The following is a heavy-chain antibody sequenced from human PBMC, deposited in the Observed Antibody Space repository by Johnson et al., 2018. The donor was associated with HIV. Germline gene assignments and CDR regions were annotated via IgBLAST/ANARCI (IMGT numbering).Heavy chain of an antibody. CDR2: ISIHGGST. J-gene: IGHJ3*02. V-gene: IGHV3-64*01. Sequence: VQLVESGGGLVQPGGSLRLSCAASGFTFSSYAIHWVRQAPGKGLDYVSAISIHGGSTYYANSVKGRFTISRDNSKNTLYLQMGSLRAEDMAVYYCARDGNGLGGIVGARGAFDIWGQGTMVTVSS. CDR3: ARDGNGLGGIVGARGAFDI. D-gene: IGHD1-26*01. CDR1: GFTFSSYA.